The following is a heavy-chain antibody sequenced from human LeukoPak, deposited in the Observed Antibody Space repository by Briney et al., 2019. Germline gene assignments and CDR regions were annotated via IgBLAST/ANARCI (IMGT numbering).Heavy chain of an antibody. CDR2: INSDGSST. CDR3: ARGAYYYDRSGSYDAFDI. V-gene: IGHV3-74*01. Sequence: GGSLRLSCAASGFTFSSYWMHWVRQAPGKGLVWVSRINSDGSSTSYADSVKGRFTISRDNAKNTLYLQMNSLRAEGTAVYYCARGAYYYDRSGSYDAFDIWGQGTMVTVSS. CDR1: GFTFSSYW. D-gene: IGHD3-22*01. J-gene: IGHJ3*02.